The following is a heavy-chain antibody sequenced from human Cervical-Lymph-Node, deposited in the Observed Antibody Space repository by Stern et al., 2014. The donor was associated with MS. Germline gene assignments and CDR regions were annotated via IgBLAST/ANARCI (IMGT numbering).Heavy chain of an antibody. CDR1: GGSISSYY. J-gene: IGHJ4*02. CDR3: ARTTIAVAHYYFDY. D-gene: IGHD6-19*01. Sequence: QDQLVQSGPGLVKPSETLSLTCTVSGGSISSYYWSWIRQPAGKGLEWIGRIYTSGSTNYTPPLKSRVTMSVDTSKNQFSLKLSSVTAADTAVYYCARTTIAVAHYYFDYWGQGTLVTVSS. CDR2: IYTSGST. V-gene: IGHV4-4*07.